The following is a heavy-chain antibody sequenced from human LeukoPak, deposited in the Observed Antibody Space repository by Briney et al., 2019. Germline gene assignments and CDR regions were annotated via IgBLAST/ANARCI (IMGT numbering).Heavy chain of an antibody. D-gene: IGHD6-6*01. J-gene: IGHJ4*02. CDR1: GFTFSSYS. CDR3: ARGISSSSFATTDY. Sequence: GGSLRLSCAASGFTFSSYSMNWVRQAPGKGLEWVSYVSRTSTTIYFADSVKGRFTVSRDNAKSSLYLQMNSLRDEDTAVYYCARGISSSSFATTDYWGQGTLVTVSS. CDR2: VSRTSTTI. V-gene: IGHV3-48*02.